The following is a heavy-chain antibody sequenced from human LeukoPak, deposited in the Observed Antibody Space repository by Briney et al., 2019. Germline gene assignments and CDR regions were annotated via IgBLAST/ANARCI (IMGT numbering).Heavy chain of an antibody. V-gene: IGHV3-23*01. D-gene: IGHD4/OR15-4a*01. CDR1: GFTVSSNY. Sequence: GGSLRLSCAASGFTVSSNYMSWVRQAPGKGPEWVSAISGNGGSTYYVDSVKGRFTISRDNPKNTLYLQMNSLRAEDTALYYCAKNLFSPLRPAWGQGTLVTVSS. J-gene: IGHJ5*02. CDR2: ISGNGGST. CDR3: AKNLFSPLRPA.